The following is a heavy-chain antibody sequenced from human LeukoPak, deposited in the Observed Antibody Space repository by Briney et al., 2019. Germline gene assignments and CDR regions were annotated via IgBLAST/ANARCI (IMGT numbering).Heavy chain of an antibody. CDR3: AREVGVGTTSAFDI. V-gene: IGHV3-66*01. CDR1: GVTVSSNY. CDR2: IRSDGST. D-gene: IGHD1-26*01. J-gene: IGHJ3*02. Sequence: GGSLRLSCAASGVTVSSNYMTWVRQAPGKGLDWVSIIRSDGSTYYADSVKGRFTISRDNSQNTLYLEMNSLRAEDTAVYYCAREVGVGTTSAFDIWGQGTMVTVSS.